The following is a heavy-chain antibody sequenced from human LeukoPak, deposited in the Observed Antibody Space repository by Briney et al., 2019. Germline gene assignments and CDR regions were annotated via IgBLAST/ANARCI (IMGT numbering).Heavy chain of an antibody. D-gene: IGHD6-19*01. CDR3: ARECRGWPCVALDI. V-gene: IGHV4-59*12. CDR2: IYYSGST. J-gene: IGHJ3*02. Sequence: SETLSLTCTVSGGSISSYYWSWIRQPPGKGLEWIGYIYYSGSTYYNPSLKSRVTISVDTSKNQFSLKLSSVTAADTAVYYCARECRGWPCVALDIWGQGTMVTASS. CDR1: GGSISSYY.